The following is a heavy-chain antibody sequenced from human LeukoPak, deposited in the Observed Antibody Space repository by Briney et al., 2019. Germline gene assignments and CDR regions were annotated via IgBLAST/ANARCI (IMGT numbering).Heavy chain of an antibody. CDR2: SYSGGST. CDR3: ARDETYYYDSSGYPEFVY. V-gene: IGHV3-66*02. J-gene: IGHJ4*02. Sequence: GGSLRLSCAASGFTGSSNYMSWVRQAPGKGLEWVSGSYSGGSTYYADSVKGRFTISRDNSKNTLYLQMNSLRAEDTAVYYCARDETYYYDSSGYPEFVYWGQGTLVTASS. CDR1: GFTGSSNY. D-gene: IGHD3-22*01.